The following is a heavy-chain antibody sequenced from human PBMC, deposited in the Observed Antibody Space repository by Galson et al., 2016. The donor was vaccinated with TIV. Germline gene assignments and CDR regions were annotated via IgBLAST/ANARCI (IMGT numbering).Heavy chain of an antibody. CDR1: GYTFTNYG. D-gene: IGHD3-22*01. J-gene: IGHJ5*02. Sequence: SVKVSCKASGYTFTNYGISWVRQAPGQGLQWMGWISAYTGDTHFAQNFQGRVTMTTDTPTNTTYMELRRLRSYDAAVYYCARALGQGIVVMERQGWFYPWGQGTLVTVSS. CDR2: ISAYTGDT. CDR3: ARALGQGIVVMERQGWFYP. V-gene: IGHV1-18*01.